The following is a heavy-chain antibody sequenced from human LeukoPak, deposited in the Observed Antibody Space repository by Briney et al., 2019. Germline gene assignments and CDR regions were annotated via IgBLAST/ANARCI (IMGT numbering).Heavy chain of an antibody. CDR2: ISGNGDST. D-gene: IGHD6-19*01. CDR1: GFTISRNA. V-gene: IGHV3-23*01. Sequence: AGTLTLYCAASGFTISRNALSWVRQGQGQGLEWVSPISGNGDSTYDAAALRHRFPISRDNSSITLYVQMNSRRAEDMAVCDCAKWFSGWYFYIDYWGPGTLVTVSS. J-gene: IGHJ4*02. CDR3: AKWFSGWYFYIDY.